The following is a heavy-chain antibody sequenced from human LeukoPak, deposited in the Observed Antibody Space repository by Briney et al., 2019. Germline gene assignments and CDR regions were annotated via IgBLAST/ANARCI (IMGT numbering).Heavy chain of an antibody. Sequence: PGGSLRLSCAASGFTFSSYSIDWVRQAPGKGLEWLSYISSSSSTIYYADSVKGRFTISRDNAKNSVYLQMNSLRAEDTAVYYCARVWSSGYTKDYWDQGTLVTVSS. V-gene: IGHV3-48*04. CDR2: ISSSSSTI. CDR3: ARVWSSGYTKDY. CDR1: GFTFSSYS. D-gene: IGHD3-22*01. J-gene: IGHJ4*02.